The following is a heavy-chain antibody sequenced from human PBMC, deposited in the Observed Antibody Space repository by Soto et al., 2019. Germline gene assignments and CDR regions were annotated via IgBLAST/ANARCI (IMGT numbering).Heavy chain of an antibody. D-gene: IGHD5-18*01. CDR1: SGSITNSNW. CDR2: IYHSGST. V-gene: IGHV4-4*02. Sequence: SETLSLTCAVSSGSITNSNWWNWVRQPPGKGLEWIGEIYHSGSTNYNPSLKSRVTISVDKSKNHFSLNLNSVTAADTAVYYCAVGYTYGYLDYWGQGTLVTVSS. CDR3: AVGYTYGYLDY. J-gene: IGHJ4*02.